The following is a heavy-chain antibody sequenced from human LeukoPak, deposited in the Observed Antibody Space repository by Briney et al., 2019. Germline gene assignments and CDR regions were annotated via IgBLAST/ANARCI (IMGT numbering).Heavy chain of an antibody. V-gene: IGHV3-23*01. D-gene: IGHD3-3*01. J-gene: IGHJ3*02. CDR2: ISGSGGST. CDR1: GFTFSSYA. CDR3: ARDRESYDFCSGYSLGPRDAFDI. Sequence: GGSLRLSCAASGFTFSSYAMSWVRQAPGKGLEWVSAISGSGGSTYYADSVKGRFTISRDNAKNTLYLQMNSLRAEDTAVYYCARDRESYDFCSGYSLGPRDAFDIWGQGTMVTVSS.